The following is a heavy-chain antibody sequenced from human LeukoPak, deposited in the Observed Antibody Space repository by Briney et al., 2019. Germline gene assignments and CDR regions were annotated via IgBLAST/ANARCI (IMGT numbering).Heavy chain of an antibody. Sequence: ASVKVSCKASGYTFTSCSISWVRQAPGQGLEWMGWISGYNDNTNYAQKFQGRVTMTTDTSTRTASMELRSLTSDDTAVYYCARDLGYCSRTSCRTLDYWGQGTLVTVSS. D-gene: IGHD2-2*01. CDR1: GYTFTSCS. CDR2: ISGYNDNT. J-gene: IGHJ4*02. CDR3: ARDLGYCSRTSCRTLDY. V-gene: IGHV1-18*01.